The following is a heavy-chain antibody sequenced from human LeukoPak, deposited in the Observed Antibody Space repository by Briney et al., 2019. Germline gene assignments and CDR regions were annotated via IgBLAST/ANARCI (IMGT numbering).Heavy chain of an antibody. V-gene: IGHV4-59*01. CDR3: GRDYGGKFDY. CDR1: GASSRSYY. Sequence: KPSGTPSLTCPVSGASSRSYYWSWVRQPPREGLEWIGYIYNSGSTYNPSLKSRVTISLDTSKNQFSLRLTSVTAADTAVYYCGRDYGGKFDYWGQGTLVTVSS. D-gene: IGHD4-23*01. J-gene: IGHJ4*02. CDR2: IYNSGST.